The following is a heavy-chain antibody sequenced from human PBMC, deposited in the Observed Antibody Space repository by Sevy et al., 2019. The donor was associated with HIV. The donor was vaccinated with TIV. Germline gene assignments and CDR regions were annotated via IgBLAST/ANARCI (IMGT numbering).Heavy chain of an antibody. CDR1: GYTFTGYY. V-gene: IGHV1-2*02. CDR3: ARAGGGGIAAAGY. Sequence: ASVKVSCKASGYTFTGYYMHWVRQAPGQGLEWMGWINPNSGGTNYAQKFQGRVTMTRDTSISTAYMELSRLRSDDTAVYYCARAGGGGIAAAGYWSQGTLVTVSS. J-gene: IGHJ4*02. D-gene: IGHD6-13*01. CDR2: INPNSGGT.